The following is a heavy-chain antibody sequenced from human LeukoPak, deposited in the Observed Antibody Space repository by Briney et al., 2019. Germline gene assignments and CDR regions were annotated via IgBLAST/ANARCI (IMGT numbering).Heavy chain of an antibody. J-gene: IGHJ3*02. CDR2: IKQDGSEK. CDR3: AREDCSSTSCYAYAFDI. V-gene: IGHV3-7*01. CDR1: GFTFSSYW. D-gene: IGHD2-2*01. Sequence: HPGGSLRLSCAASGFTFSSYWMSWVRQAPGKGLEWVANIKQDGSEKYYVDSVKGRFTISRDNAKNSLYLQMNSLRAEDTAVYYCAREDCSSTSCYAYAFDIWGQGTMVTVSS.